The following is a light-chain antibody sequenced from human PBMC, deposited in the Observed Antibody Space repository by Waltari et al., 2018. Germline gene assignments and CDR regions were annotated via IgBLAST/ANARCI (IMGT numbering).Light chain of an antibody. V-gene: IGKV1-16*01. J-gene: IGKJ2*01. Sequence: DIQLTQSPSSLSGSVGDRVTITCRASQSISTYLAWFQQKPGKAPKSLIYAASRLRSEVPSRFSGSGSGTEFTLTISSLQPEDFATYYCHHYDDYPYTFGQGTKLEIK. CDR1: QSISTY. CDR3: HHYDDYPYT. CDR2: AAS.